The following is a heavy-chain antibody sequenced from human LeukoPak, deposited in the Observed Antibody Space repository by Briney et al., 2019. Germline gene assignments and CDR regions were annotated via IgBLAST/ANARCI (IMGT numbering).Heavy chain of an antibody. V-gene: IGHV1-18*01. J-gene: IGHJ4*02. CDR1: GYTFTSYG. CDR2: VSAYNGNT. D-gene: IGHD2-2*01. CDR3: ARTLDLGYCSSTSCPHPYYFDY. Sequence: ASVKVSCKASGYTFTSYGISWVRQAPGQGLEWMGWVSAYNGNTNYAQKLQGRVTMTTDTSTSTAYMELRSLRSDDTAVYYCARTLDLGYCSSTSCPHPYYFDYWGQGTLVTVSS.